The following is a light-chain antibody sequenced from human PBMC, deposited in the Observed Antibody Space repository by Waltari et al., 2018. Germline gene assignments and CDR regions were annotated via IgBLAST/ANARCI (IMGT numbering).Light chain of an antibody. CDR1: SSDIGYYNL. J-gene: IGLJ3*02. CDR2: EVN. CDR3: CSYAGAV. Sequence: QSALTQPASVSGSPGQSITISCTGTSSDIGYYNLVSWYQQDPGKAPKVIIYEVNKRPSGVSNRFSGSKSGNTASLTISGLQAEDEADYYCCSYAGAVFGGGTKLTIL. V-gene: IGLV2-23*02.